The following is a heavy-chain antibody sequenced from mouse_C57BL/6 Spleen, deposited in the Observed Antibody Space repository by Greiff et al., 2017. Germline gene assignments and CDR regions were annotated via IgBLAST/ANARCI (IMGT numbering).Heavy chain of an antibody. V-gene: IGHV1-69*01. J-gene: IGHJ3*01. Sequence: QVQLQQSGAELVMPGASVKLSCKASGYTFTSYWMHWVKQRPGQGLEWIGEIDPSDSYTNYNQKFKGKSTLTVDKSSSTAYMQLSSLTSEDSAVYYCARKDSSGYWFAYWGQGTLVTVSA. CDR2: IDPSDSYT. CDR3: ARKDSSGYWFAY. CDR1: GYTFTSYW. D-gene: IGHD3-2*02.